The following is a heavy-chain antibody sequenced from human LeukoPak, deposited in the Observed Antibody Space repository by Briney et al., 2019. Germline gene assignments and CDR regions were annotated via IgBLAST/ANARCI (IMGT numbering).Heavy chain of an antibody. D-gene: IGHD6-19*01. J-gene: IGHJ4*02. CDR2: IYSGGST. CDR1: RFTVSSNY. Sequence: GGSLRLSCAASRFTVSSNYMSWVRQAPGKGLEWVSVIYSGGSTYYADSVKGRFTISRDNSKNTLYLQMNSLRAEDTAVYYCARGEDSSVWYQAYYFDYWGQGTLVTVSS. CDR3: ARGEDSSVWYQAYYFDY. V-gene: IGHV3-53*01.